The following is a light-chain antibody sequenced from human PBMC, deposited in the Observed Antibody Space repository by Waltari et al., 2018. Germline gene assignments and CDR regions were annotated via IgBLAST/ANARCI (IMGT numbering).Light chain of an antibody. CDR2: DVS. CDR3: CSYAGSYTLV. CDR1: SSDVGGSNY. V-gene: IGLV2-11*01. Sequence: QSALTQPRSVSGSPGQSVTISCTGTSSDVGGSNYVSWYQQHPGKAPKLMIDDVSKRPSGVPDRVSGSKSGNTASLTISGLQAEDEADYYCCSYAGSYTLVFGGGTKLTVL. J-gene: IGLJ2*01.